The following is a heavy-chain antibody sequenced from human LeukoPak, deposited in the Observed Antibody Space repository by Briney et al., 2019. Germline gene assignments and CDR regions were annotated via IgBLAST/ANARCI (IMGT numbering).Heavy chain of an antibody. CDR2: ISSSGSTI. CDR3: ASLIAAAGFGHDPNWFDP. V-gene: IGHV3-48*03. Sequence: GGSLRLSCAASGFTFSSYEMNWVRQAPGKGLEWVSYISSSGSTIYYADSVKGRFTISRDNAKNSLYLQMNSLRAEDTAVYYCASLIAAAGFGHDPNWFDPWGQGPLVTVSA. D-gene: IGHD6-13*01. J-gene: IGHJ5*02. CDR1: GFTFSSYE.